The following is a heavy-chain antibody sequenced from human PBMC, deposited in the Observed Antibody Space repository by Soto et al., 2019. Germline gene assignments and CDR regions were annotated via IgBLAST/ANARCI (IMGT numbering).Heavy chain of an antibody. CDR3: SKRASSGYYHEEY. D-gene: IGHD3-22*01. CDR1: GFTFSSYA. J-gene: IGHJ4*02. CDR2: ISGSGGTT. V-gene: IGHV3-23*01. Sequence: LRLSCAASGFTFSSYAMSWVRQAPGKGLEWVSAISGSGGTTYYADSVKGRFTISRDNSKNTLYLQMHSLRAEDTAVYSCSKRASSGYYHEEYWGQGTMVTVSS.